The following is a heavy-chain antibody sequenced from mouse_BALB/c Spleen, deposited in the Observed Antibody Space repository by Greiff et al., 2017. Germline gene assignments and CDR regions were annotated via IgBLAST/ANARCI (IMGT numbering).Heavy chain of an antibody. J-gene: IGHJ4*01. V-gene: IGHV5-6*01. D-gene: IGHD1-2*01. CDR2: ISSGGSYT. Sequence: EVHLVESGGDLVKPGGSLKLSCAASGFTFSSYGMSWVRQTPDKRLEWVATISSGGSYTYYPDSVKGRFTISRDNAKNTLYLQMSSLKSEDTAMYYCARDGYEAMDYWGQGTSVTVSS. CDR1: GFTFSSYG. CDR3: ARDGYEAMDY.